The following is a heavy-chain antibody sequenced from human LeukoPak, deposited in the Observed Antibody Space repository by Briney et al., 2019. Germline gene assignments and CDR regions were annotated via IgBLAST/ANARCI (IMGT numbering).Heavy chain of an antibody. CDR3: ARDGSAAGTTVVTGGAFDI. CDR2: INPNSGGT. D-gene: IGHD4-23*01. Sequence: ASVKVSCKASGYTFTGYYMHWVRQAPGQGLEWMGWINPNSGGTNYAQKFQGRVTMTRDTSISTAYMELSRLRSDDTAVYYCARDGSAAGTTVVTGGAFDIWGQGTMVTVSS. J-gene: IGHJ3*02. V-gene: IGHV1-2*02. CDR1: GYTFTGYY.